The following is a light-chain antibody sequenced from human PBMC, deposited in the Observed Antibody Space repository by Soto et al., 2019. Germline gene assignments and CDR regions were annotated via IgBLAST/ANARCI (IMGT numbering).Light chain of an antibody. Sequence: QSVLTQPRSVSGSPGQSVTISCTGTSSVVGGYNYVSWYQQHPGKAPKLMIYDVSERPSGVPDRFSGSKSGNTASLTISGLQAEDEADYYCCSYAGSYTFVFAPGTKVTVL. V-gene: IGLV2-11*01. CDR2: DVS. CDR3: CSYAGSYTFV. CDR1: SSVVGGYNY. J-gene: IGLJ1*01.